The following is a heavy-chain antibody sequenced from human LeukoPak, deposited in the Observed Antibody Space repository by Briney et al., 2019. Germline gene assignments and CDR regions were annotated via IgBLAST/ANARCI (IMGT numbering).Heavy chain of an antibody. CDR3: ARDGGYGLGSSYFES. Sequence: PSETLSLTCTVPGGSISSAGYYWSWIRQHPGKGLEWIGYIYHSGSTYYNPSLKSRLSISVDTSKNQFSLNLSSVTAADTAVYYCARDGGYGLGSSYFESWGQGTLVTVSS. D-gene: IGHD3-10*01. CDR1: GGSISSAGYY. V-gene: IGHV4-31*03. J-gene: IGHJ4*02. CDR2: IYHSGST.